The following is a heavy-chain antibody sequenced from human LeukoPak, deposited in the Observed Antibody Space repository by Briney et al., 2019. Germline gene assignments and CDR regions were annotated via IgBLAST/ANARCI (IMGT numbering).Heavy chain of an antibody. CDR2: IYYSGST. CDR3: ARDAVDYSMNY. CDR1: GGSISSGGYY. J-gene: IGHJ4*02. V-gene: IGHV4-31*03. Sequence: SQTLSLTRTVSGGSISSGGYYWSWIRQHPGKGLEWIGYIYYSGSTYYNPSLKSRVTISVDTSKNQFSLKLSSVTAADTAVYYCARDAVDYSMNYWGQGTLVTVSS. D-gene: IGHD4-11*01.